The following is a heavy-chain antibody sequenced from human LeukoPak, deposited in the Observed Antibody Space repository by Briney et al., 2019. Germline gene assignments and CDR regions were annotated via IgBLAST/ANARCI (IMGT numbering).Heavy chain of an antibody. CDR1: GFTFSNYG. V-gene: IGHV3-23*01. CDR2: ISGSSSST. D-gene: IGHD3-10*01. Sequence: GGSLRLSCAASGFTFSNYGMSWVRQAPGMGLEWVSAISGSSSSTYYADSVKGRFTISGDNSKNTLYLQMNSLRAEDTAVYYCAKAAGFMVRGVISDYWGQGTLVTVSS. J-gene: IGHJ4*02. CDR3: AKAAGFMVRGVISDY.